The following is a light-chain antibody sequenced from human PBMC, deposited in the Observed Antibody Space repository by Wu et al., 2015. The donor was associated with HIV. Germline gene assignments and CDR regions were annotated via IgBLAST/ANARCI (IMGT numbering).Light chain of an antibody. V-gene: IGKV3-11*01. Sequence: EIVLTQSPATLSLSPGERATLSCRASQSVSSYLAWYQQKPGQAPRLLIYDASNRATGIPARFSGSGSGTDFTLTITSLEPEDIAVYSCQQYSSSPITFGQGTRL. CDR3: QQYSSSPIT. J-gene: IGKJ5*01. CDR1: QSVSSY. CDR2: DAS.